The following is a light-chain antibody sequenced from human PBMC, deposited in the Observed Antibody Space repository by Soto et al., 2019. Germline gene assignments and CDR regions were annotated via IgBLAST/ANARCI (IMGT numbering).Light chain of an antibody. CDR2: DAS. Sequence: TQSXAPPASHTRSVRASQSVSSYLAWYQQKPGQAPRLLIYDASNRATGIPARFSGSGSGTDFTLTISRLEPEDFAVYYCHQYHSPPQTFGQGTKVDI. V-gene: IGKV3-11*01. CDR3: HQYHSPPQT. CDR1: QSVSSY. J-gene: IGKJ2*01.